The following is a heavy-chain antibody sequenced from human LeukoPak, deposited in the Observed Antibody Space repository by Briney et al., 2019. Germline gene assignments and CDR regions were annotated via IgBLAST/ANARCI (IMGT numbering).Heavy chain of an antibody. CDR2: INPNSGGT. D-gene: IGHD3-22*01. V-gene: IGHV1-2*02. CDR1: GYTFTGYY. Sequence: ASVKVSCKASGYTFTGYYMHWVRQAPGQGLEWMGWINPNSGGTNYAQKFQGRVTMTRDTSISTAYMELSRLRSDDTAVYYCARDTYYYDSSGYYDLGYWGQGTLVTVSS. J-gene: IGHJ4*02. CDR3: ARDTYYYDSSGYYDLGY.